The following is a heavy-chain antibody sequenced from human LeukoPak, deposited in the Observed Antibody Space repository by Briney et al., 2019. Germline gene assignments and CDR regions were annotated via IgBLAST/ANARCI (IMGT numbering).Heavy chain of an antibody. CDR3: VRDEYVRGARTSYYYGMDV. Sequence: GGSLRLSCAASGFTFSDYYMSWIRQAPGKGLEWVSYISSSGSTIYYADSVKGRFTISRDNAKNSLYLQMNSLRAEDTAVYYCVRDEYVRGARTSYYYGMDVWGQGTTVTVSS. V-gene: IGHV3-11*01. CDR1: GFTFSDYY. J-gene: IGHJ6*02. D-gene: IGHD3-10*01. CDR2: ISSSGSTI.